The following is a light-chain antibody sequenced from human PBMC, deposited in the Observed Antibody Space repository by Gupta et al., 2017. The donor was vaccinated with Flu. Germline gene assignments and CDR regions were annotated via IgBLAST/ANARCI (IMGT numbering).Light chain of an antibody. CDR1: ELGTKY. Sequence: CSGDELGTKYTSWYHKKAGQSPIRGIYLDDKRPSGIPGRFSGSASGDTATLTISGTQALDEGDYYCQAWFSYTAVFGGGTRLTVL. CDR2: LDD. V-gene: IGLV3-1*01. J-gene: IGLJ3*02. CDR3: QAWFSYTAV.